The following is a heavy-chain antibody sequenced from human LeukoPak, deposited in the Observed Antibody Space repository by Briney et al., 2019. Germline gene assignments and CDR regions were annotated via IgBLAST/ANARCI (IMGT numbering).Heavy chain of an antibody. J-gene: IGHJ4*02. CDR3: ARTRLVGDTISFNY. CDR1: GGSFNSYY. V-gene: IGHV4-59*08. D-gene: IGHD1-26*01. Sequence: SETLSLTCSVSGGSFNSYYWSWIRQPPGKQLEWIGYVHFTGTTSYYPSLKGRVTISVDTSKSQFSLHLPSVDAADTAVYFCARTRLVGDTISFNYWGQGSLVTVSS. CDR2: VHFTGTT.